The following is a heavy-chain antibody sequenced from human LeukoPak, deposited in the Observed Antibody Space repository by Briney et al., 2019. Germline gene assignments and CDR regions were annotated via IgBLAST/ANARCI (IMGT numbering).Heavy chain of an antibody. D-gene: IGHD6-19*01. CDR2: IWYDGSNK. Sequence: TGGSLRLSCAASGFTFSSYGMHWVRQAPGKGLEWVAVIWYDGSNKYYADSVKGRFTISRDNSKNTLYLQMNSLRAEDTAVYYCARVGAYSSGWYDYWGQGTLVTVSS. CDR1: GFTFSSYG. V-gene: IGHV3-33*01. J-gene: IGHJ4*02. CDR3: ARVGAYSSGWYDY.